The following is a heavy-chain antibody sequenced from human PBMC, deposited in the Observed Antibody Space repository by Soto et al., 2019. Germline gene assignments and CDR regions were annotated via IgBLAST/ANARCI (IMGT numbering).Heavy chain of an antibody. CDR2: ISYDGSNK. V-gene: IGHV3-30-3*01. D-gene: IGHD5-12*01. CDR3: AKGAWLDY. J-gene: IGHJ4*02. CDR1: GFTFSSYA. Sequence: QVQLVESGGGVVQPGRSLRLSCAASGFTFSSYAMHWVRQAPGKGLEWVAVISYDGSNKYYADSVKGRFTISRDNSKNTLYLQMNSLRAEDTALYYCAKGAWLDYWGQGTLVTVSS.